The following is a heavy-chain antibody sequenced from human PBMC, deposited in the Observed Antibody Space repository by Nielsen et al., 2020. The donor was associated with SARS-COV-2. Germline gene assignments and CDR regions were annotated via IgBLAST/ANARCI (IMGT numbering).Heavy chain of an antibody. V-gene: IGHV1-18*01. Sequence: ASVKVSCKASGYSLTNYGLSWVRQAPGQGLEWLGWISSYYGNTDTAQNFQGRVTMTRDTSTSTVYMELSSLRSEDTAVYYCARDVNLTGYYSYWGQGTLVTVSS. CDR2: ISSYYGNT. D-gene: IGHD3-9*01. J-gene: IGHJ4*02. CDR1: GYSLTNYG. CDR3: ARDVNLTGYYSY.